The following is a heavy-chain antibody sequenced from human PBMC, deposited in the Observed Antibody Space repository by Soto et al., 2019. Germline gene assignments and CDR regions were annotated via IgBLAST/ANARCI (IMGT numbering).Heavy chain of an antibody. J-gene: IGHJ4*02. V-gene: IGHV1-18*04. CDR1: GYSFMNYG. Sequence: QVHLVQSGAEVKKPGASVKVSCKASGYSFMNYGISWVRQAPRQGLEWMGWISAYNGNTDYTQMLQGRVTKPTDTTTNTSYMELRSLRSDDTALYYCARDEGFGELDYWGQGTLVTVSS. D-gene: IGHD3-10*01. CDR2: ISAYNGNT. CDR3: ARDEGFGELDY.